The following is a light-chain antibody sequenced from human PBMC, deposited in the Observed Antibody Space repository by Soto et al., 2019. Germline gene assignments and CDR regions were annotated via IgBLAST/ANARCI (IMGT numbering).Light chain of an antibody. V-gene: IGKV1-5*01. Sequence: DIQTTQTPSSLSASVGDRVTSTCRASQNIVTYLNWYQQKPGKAPVLLIYDASTLQGGVPSRFSGTGSGTEFTLTISSLQPEDFATYYCQQYNAYYRFGQGTKV. CDR3: QQYNAYYR. CDR2: DAS. CDR1: QNIVTY. J-gene: IGKJ2*03.